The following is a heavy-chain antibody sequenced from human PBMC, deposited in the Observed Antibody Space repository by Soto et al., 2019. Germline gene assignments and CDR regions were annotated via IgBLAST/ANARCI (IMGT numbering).Heavy chain of an antibody. Sequence: GGSLRLSCAASGFTFNNYAMSWVRQAPGKGLEWVSAISGGGGSRYYADSVKGRFTVSRDNSKNTLYLQMDSLRAEDTAVYYCARAGGRYGWVTPTSDSWGQGTLVTVSS. J-gene: IGHJ5*01. CDR3: ARAGGRYGWVTPTSDS. D-gene: IGHD3-16*01. CDR2: ISGGGGSR. CDR1: GFTFNNYA. V-gene: IGHV3-23*01.